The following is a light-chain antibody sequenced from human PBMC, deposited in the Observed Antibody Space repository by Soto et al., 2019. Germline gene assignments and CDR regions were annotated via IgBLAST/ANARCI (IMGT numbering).Light chain of an antibody. J-gene: IGLJ3*02. Sequence: QSVLTQPPSASGTPGQRVTISCSGSSSNIGSHVVYWYQQLAGTAPKLLMYNNNQRPSVVPDRCSGSKSGTSASLAISGLQSEDEADYYCAVWDDSLDGWVFGGGTKLTVL. CDR2: NNN. CDR1: SSNIGSHV. CDR3: AVWDDSLDGWV. V-gene: IGLV1-44*01.